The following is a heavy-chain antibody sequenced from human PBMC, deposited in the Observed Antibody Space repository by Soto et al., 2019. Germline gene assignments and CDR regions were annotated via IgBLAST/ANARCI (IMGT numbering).Heavy chain of an antibody. J-gene: IGHJ5*02. V-gene: IGHV1-69*13. CDR2: IIPIFGTA. D-gene: IGHD6-6*01. CDR1: GGTLSSYA. Sequence: SVKVSCKASGGTLSSYAISWVRQAPGQGLEWMGGIIPIFGTANYAQKFQGRVTITADESTSTAYMELSSLRSEDTAVYYCARDRIAARFNWFDPWGQGTLVTVSS. CDR3: ARDRIAARFNWFDP.